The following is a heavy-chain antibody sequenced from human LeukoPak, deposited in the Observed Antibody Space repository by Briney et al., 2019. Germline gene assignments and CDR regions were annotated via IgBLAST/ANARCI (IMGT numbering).Heavy chain of an antibody. V-gene: IGHV3-23*01. CDR2: ISDSGGVT. Sequence: PPGASLRLSCAASGFTFSNYAMTWVRQAPGKGLEWVSTISDSGGVTYYANSVKGRFTISRDNSRNTLFLQMNSLRAEDTAVYYRAKGGGWIQLWLLIDYWGQGTLVTVSS. CDR3: AKGGGWIQLWLLIDY. CDR1: GFTFSNYA. J-gene: IGHJ4*02. D-gene: IGHD5-18*01.